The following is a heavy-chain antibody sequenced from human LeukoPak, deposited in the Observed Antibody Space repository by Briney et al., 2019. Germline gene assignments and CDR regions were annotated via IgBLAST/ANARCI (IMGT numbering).Heavy chain of an antibody. CDR2: VSASGTT. CDR3: ARAYCGGECTAGGAFDI. D-gene: IGHD2-21*01. J-gene: IGHJ3*02. CDR1: GVYVGSHF. V-gene: IGHV4-4*07. Sequence: PSETLSLTGSVSGVYVGSHFWSWVRQPAGKALEWIGRVSASGTTSSNPSLNSRVTMSLDTSKNQFSLKLTSVTAADTAVYFCARAYCGGECTAGGAFDIWGQGTMVTVSS.